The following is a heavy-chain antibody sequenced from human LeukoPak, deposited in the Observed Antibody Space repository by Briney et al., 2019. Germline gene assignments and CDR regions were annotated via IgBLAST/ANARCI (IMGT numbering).Heavy chain of an antibody. CDR2: MNPNTGDT. CDR1: GYSFTNYD. Sequence: ASVKVSCKASGYSFTNYDLNWVRQATGQGLEWMGWMNPNTGDTGYTHKFQGRVTMTRNTSISTAYMELSSLRSEDTAVYYCARAVGATSLFYYYYYYMDVWGKGTTVTVSS. CDR3: ARAVGATSLFYYYYYYMDV. V-gene: IGHV1-8*01. D-gene: IGHD1-26*01. J-gene: IGHJ6*03.